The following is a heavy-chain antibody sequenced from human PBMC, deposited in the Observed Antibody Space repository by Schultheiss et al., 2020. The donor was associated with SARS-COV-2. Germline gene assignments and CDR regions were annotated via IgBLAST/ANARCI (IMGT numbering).Heavy chain of an antibody. D-gene: IGHD3-9*01. CDR1: GFTFSSYA. Sequence: GGSLRLSCAASGFTFSSYAMHWVRQAPGKGLEWVAVISFDGNNKHYTESVKGRFTISRDNAKNTLYLQMNSLRAEDTAVYYCARDVYYDILTGYSGSAAFDYWGQGTLVTVSS. CDR2: ISFDGNNK. J-gene: IGHJ4*02. V-gene: IGHV3-30-3*01. CDR3: ARDVYYDILTGYSGSAAFDY.